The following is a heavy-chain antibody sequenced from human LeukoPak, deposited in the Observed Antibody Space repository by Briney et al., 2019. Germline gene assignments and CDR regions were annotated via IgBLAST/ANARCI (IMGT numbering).Heavy chain of an antibody. D-gene: IGHD1-26*01. CDR3: ATIVGAPVY. CDR2: FSAGGQA. Sequence: EGSLRLSCAASGFIISNNYVSWVRQAPGRGLEWVSIFSAGGQAFYAESVKGRFSISRDRSRNTLNLQMSGLRVEDSALYYCATIVGAPVYWGQGTLVTVSS. J-gene: IGHJ1*01. CDR1: GFIISNNY. V-gene: IGHV3-66*01.